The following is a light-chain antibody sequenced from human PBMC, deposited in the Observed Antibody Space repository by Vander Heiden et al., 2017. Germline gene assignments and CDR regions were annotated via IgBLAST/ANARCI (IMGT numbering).Light chain of an antibody. CDR3: QQYLTTPLT. J-gene: IGKJ4*01. Sequence: DIVMPQSPDSLAVSLGERATINCKSSQSLLYSSNNKNYLAWYQQKSGQPPKVVIYWAVTRESGVPDRFRGSGSGTDFSLTISSLQAEDVAVYYCQQYLTTPLTFGGGTKVEIK. CDR1: QSLLYSSNNKNY. CDR2: WAV. V-gene: IGKV4-1*01.